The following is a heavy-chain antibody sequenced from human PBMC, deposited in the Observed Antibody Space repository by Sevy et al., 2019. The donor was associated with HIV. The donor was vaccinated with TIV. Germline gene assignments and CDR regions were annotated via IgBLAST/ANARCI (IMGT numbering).Heavy chain of an antibody. D-gene: IGHD2-15*01. CDR2: IGSDGTTK. Sequence: GGSLRLSCEASGFTFSSLSMSWVRQAPGKGLEWVSYIGSDGTTKHYAESMRGRFTISRDKAKNSLYLQINSLRAEDTAVYYCAGTSGTWDDAFDLWGQGTMVTVSS. CDR3: AGTSGTWDDAFDL. CDR1: GFTFSSLS. J-gene: IGHJ3*01. V-gene: IGHV3-48*01.